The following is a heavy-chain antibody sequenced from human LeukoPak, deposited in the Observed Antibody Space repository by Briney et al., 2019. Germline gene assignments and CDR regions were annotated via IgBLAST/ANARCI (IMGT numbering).Heavy chain of an antibody. Sequence: PGGSLRLSCAASGFTFSSYGMLWVRQAPGKGLEWVAVISYDGSNKYYADSVKGRFTISRDNSKNTLYLQMNSLRAEDTAVYYCAKDELGGYFDYWGQGTLVTVSS. V-gene: IGHV3-30*18. D-gene: IGHD3-16*01. CDR1: GFTFSSYG. J-gene: IGHJ4*02. CDR2: ISYDGSNK. CDR3: AKDELGGYFDY.